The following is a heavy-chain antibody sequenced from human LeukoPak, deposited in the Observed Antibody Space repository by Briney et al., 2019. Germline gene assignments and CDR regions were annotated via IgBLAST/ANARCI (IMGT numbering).Heavy chain of an antibody. D-gene: IGHD3-10*01. V-gene: IGHV3-15*01. CDR2: IKTKAEGETT. CDR1: GFTFSNTW. CDR3: TKLWLGGLDI. Sequence: GGSLRLSCAASGFTFSNTWMTWVRQAPGKGLEWVGRIKTKAEGETTDFAAPVKGRLTISRDDSKTTLYLHMNSLKTEDTAVYFCTKLWLGGLDIWGQGTMVTVSS. J-gene: IGHJ3*02.